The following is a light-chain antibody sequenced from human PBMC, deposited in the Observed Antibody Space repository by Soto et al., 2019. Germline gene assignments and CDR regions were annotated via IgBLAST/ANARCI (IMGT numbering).Light chain of an antibody. Sequence: EIVLTQSPGTLSLSPGERATLSCRASQSFSSIYLAWYQQKPGQAPRLLIYGASSRATGIPDRFSGSGSGTDFSLTISRLEREDFAVYYCQQYGSSPSYTFGQETRLGL. V-gene: IGKV3-20*01. J-gene: IGKJ2*01. CDR2: GAS. CDR3: QQYGSSPSYT. CDR1: QSFSSIY.